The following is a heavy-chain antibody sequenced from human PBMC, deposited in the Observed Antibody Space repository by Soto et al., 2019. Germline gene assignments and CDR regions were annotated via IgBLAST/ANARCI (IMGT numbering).Heavy chain of an antibody. CDR1: GYTFSNYG. V-gene: IGHV1-18*01. CDR3: ARVVPGAEAWFGP. J-gene: IGHJ5*02. Sequence: ASVKVSCKTSGYTFSNYGITWVRQAPGQPLEWLGWISLYSDGTNYAQKFQGRVSMTTDTSTATAYMELRSLRSDDTAVYYCARVVPGAEAWFGPWGQGTLVPVSS. CDR2: ISLYSDGT. D-gene: IGHD2-2*01.